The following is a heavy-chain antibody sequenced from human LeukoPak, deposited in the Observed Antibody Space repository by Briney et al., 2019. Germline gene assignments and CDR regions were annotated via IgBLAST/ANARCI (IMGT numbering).Heavy chain of an antibody. CDR3: ANEIRPNDY. J-gene: IGHJ4*02. CDR1: EFYFSSHA. Sequence: GGSLRLSCAASEFYFSSHAMTWVRQAPGKGLEWVSAISISGSKTYYADSVKGRFTISRDNSKNTLYLQMNSLRAEDTAVYYCANEIRPNDYWGQGTQVTVPS. CDR2: ISISGSKT. V-gene: IGHV3-23*01. D-gene: IGHD4-17*01.